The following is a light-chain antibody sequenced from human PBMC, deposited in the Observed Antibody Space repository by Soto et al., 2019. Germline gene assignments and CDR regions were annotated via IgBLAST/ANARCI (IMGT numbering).Light chain of an antibody. Sequence: ALTQPPSASGSPGQSVTISCTGTSSDVGAYNFVSWYQQHPNKAPKLMIYDVSKRPSGVPDRFSASKSGNTASLTVSGLQAEDEADYYCSSYAGNNIVVFGTGTKVTVL. V-gene: IGLV2-8*01. CDR2: DVS. CDR1: SSDVGAYNF. J-gene: IGLJ1*01. CDR3: SSYAGNNIVV.